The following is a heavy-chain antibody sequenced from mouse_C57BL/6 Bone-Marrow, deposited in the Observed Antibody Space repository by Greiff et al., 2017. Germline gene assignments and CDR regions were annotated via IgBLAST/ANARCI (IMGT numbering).Heavy chain of an antibody. Sequence: QVQLKQPGAELVKPGASVKLSCKASGYTFTSYWMHWVKQRPGQGLEWIGMIHPNSGSTNYNEKFKSKATLTVDKSSSTAYIQLSSLTSEDSAVYYCARSANGRERYFDYWGQGTTLTVSS. D-gene: IGHD6-1*01. CDR2: IHPNSGST. CDR1: GYTFTSYW. J-gene: IGHJ2*01. CDR3: ARSANGRERYFDY. V-gene: IGHV1-64*01.